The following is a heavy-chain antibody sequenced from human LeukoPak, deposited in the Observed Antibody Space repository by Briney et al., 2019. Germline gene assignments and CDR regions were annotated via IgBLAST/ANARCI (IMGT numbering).Heavy chain of an antibody. J-gene: IGHJ4*02. D-gene: IGHD6-13*01. CDR1: GFTFSSYG. V-gene: IGHV3-23*01. Sequence: PGGSLRLSCAASGFTFSSYGMSWVRQAPGKGLEWVSAISGSGGSTYYADSVKGRFTISRDNSKNTLYLQMNSLRAEDTAVYYCAKRFSSSPGFDYWGQGTLVTVSS. CDR2: ISGSGGST. CDR3: AKRFSSSPGFDY.